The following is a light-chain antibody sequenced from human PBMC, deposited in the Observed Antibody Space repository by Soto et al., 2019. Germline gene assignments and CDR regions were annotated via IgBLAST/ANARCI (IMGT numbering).Light chain of an antibody. CDR2: GAS. CDR1: QSVSSSY. V-gene: IGKV3-20*01. J-gene: IGKJ3*01. CDR3: QQYDSSPSFT. Sequence: EIVLTQSPGTPSLSPGERATLSCRASQSVSSSYLAWYQQKPGQAPRLLIYGASGRATGIPDRFSGSGSGTDFTLTISRLEPEDFAVYYCQQYDSSPSFTFGPGTKVDIK.